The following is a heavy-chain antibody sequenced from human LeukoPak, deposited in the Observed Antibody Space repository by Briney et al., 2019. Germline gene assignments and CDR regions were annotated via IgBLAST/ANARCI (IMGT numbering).Heavy chain of an antibody. Sequence: SETLSLTCTVSGGSISSYYWSWIRQPPGKGLEWIGSIYYSGSTYYNPSLKSRVTISVDTSNNQFSLKLSSVTAADTAVYYCARGRWLQSSLVFDYWGQGTLVTVSS. CDR2: IYYSGST. CDR1: GGSISSYY. CDR3: ARGRWLQSSLVFDY. J-gene: IGHJ4*02. D-gene: IGHD5-24*01. V-gene: IGHV4-39*07.